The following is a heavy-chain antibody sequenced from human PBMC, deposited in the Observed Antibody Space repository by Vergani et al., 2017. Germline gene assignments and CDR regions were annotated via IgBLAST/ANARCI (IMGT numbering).Heavy chain of an antibody. D-gene: IGHD3-10*01. CDR1: GFTFSSYG. CDR2: IWYDGSNK. J-gene: IGHJ4*02. CDR3: ARERLLWFGESFDY. V-gene: IGHV3-33*01. Sequence: QVQLVESGGGVVQPGRSLRLSCAASGFTFSSYGMHWVRQAPGKGLEWVAVIWYDGSNKYYADSVKGRFTISRDNSKNTLYLQMNSLRAEDTAVYYCARERLLWFGESFDYWGQGTLVTVSS.